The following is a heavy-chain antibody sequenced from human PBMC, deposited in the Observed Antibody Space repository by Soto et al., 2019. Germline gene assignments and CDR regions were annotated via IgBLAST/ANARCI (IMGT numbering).Heavy chain of an antibody. J-gene: IGHJ4*02. Sequence: QITLKESGPTLVNPTQTLTLSCTFSGFSLTTSGEGVGWIRQSPGKALEWLALLYGHGDKRYSPSLTSRLTITMDTSRCQVVLTMTNMEPVDSATYYCALIRPSYFYGSGSDFYFDYWGQGTLVSVSS. CDR2: LYGHGDK. D-gene: IGHD3-10*01. CDR1: GFSLTTSGEG. CDR3: ALIRPSYFYGSGSDFYFDY. V-gene: IGHV2-5*01.